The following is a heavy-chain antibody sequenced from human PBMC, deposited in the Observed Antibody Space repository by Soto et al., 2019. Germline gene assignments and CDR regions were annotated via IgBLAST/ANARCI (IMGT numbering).Heavy chain of an antibody. CDR1: GFTFSSYW. Sequence: XGSLRLSCVASGFTFSSYWMSWVRQAPGKGLEWGANIKQDGSEKYYVDSVKGRFTLSRDNATNSLYPQTNSLRPEHNAVYHCASPCGGPGPHDAFDICGQGSMVTVSS. J-gene: IGHJ3*02. V-gene: IGHV3-7*03. CDR3: ASPCGGPGPHDAFDI. CDR2: IKQDGSEK. D-gene: IGHD3-10*01.